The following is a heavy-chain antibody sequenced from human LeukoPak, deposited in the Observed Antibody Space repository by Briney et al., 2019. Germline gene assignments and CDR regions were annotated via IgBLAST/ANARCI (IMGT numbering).Heavy chain of an antibody. Sequence: GVSRRLSCAASGCTLSSYAMSWVRQAPGKGLEWFSAISGSGGSTYYADSVKGRFTISRDNSKNTLYLQMNSLRPEATAVYYCAFDPQRWLPSHWGQGTLVPVSS. J-gene: IGHJ4*02. CDR3: AFDPQRWLPSH. CDR1: GCTLSSYA. CDR2: ISGSGGST. D-gene: IGHD5-24*01. V-gene: IGHV3-23*01.